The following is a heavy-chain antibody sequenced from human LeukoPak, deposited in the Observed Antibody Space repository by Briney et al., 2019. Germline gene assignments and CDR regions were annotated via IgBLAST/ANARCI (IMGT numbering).Heavy chain of an antibody. CDR1: GFTVSSNY. CDR2: IYSGGST. Sequence: GGSLRLSCAASGFTVSSNYMSWVRQAPGKGLEWVSVIYSGGSTYYADSVKGRFTISRHNSKNTLYLQMNSLRAEDTAVYYCARGPSYGSGSYYFDYWGQGTLVTVSS. J-gene: IGHJ4*02. D-gene: IGHD3-10*01. V-gene: IGHV3-53*04. CDR3: ARGPSYGSGSYYFDY.